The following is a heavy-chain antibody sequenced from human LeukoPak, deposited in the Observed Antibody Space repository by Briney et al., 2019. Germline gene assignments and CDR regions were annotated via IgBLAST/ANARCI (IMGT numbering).Heavy chain of an antibody. V-gene: IGHV1-2*02. CDR3: ARVAGNAGLGAFDI. CDR1: GYTFTGYY. D-gene: IGHD4-23*01. CDR2: INPNSGGT. J-gene: IGHJ3*02. Sequence: GASVKVPCKASGYTFTGYYMHWVRQAPGQGLEWMGWINPNSGGTNYAQKFQGRVTMTRDTSISTAYMELSRLRSDDTAVYYCARVAGNAGLGAFDIWGQGTMVTVSS.